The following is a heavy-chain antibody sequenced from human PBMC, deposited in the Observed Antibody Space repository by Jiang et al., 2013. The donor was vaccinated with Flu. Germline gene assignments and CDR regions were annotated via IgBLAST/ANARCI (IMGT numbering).Heavy chain of an antibody. CDR1: GFSFTTYW. Sequence: LKISCKGSGFSFTTYWIGWVRQMPGKGLEWMGIIYPSDSSTRYSPSFQGQVTISADTSISTAYLQWSGLKASDTAMYYCTRALNGNYRWDVWGQGTTVTVSS. D-gene: IGHD1-7*01. V-gene: IGHV5-51*01. CDR3: TRALNGNYRWDV. J-gene: IGHJ6*02. CDR2: IYPSDSST.